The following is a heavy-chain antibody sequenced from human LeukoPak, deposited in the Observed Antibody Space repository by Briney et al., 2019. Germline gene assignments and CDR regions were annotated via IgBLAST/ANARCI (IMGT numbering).Heavy chain of an antibody. Sequence: SETLSLTSAVYGGAFSGYYWSWIRQPPGKGLEWIGEINHSGSTNYNPSLKSRVTISVDTSKNQFSLKLSSVTAADTAVYYCARGSSRGSPSAFDYWGQGTLVTVSS. V-gene: IGHV4-34*01. CDR3: ARGSSRGSPSAFDY. CDR2: INHSGST. J-gene: IGHJ4*02. CDR1: GGAFSGYY. D-gene: IGHD6-13*01.